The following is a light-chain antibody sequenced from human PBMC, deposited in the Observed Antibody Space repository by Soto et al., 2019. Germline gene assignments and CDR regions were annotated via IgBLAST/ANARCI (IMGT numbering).Light chain of an antibody. J-gene: IGLJ3*02. CDR1: SSNIGTNT. Sequence: QPVLTQPPSVSRTPGQGVTISCSGSSSNIGTNTVNWYRQLPGTAPKLLIFFNVQRPSGVPDRFSASKSGTSASLAISGLQSGDEGDYYCAVWDDSLNGWVFGGGTKLTVL. CDR3: AVWDDSLNGWV. CDR2: FNV. V-gene: IGLV1-44*01.